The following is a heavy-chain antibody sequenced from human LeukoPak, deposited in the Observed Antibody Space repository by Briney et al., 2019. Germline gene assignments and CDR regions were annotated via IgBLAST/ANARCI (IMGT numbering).Heavy chain of an antibody. J-gene: IGHJ5*02. CDR1: GGSVSSGSYY. CDR2: ISYSGST. V-gene: IGHV4-61*01. CDR3: ARVAAAAGIINWFDP. D-gene: IGHD6-13*01. Sequence: SETLSLTCTVSGGSVSSGSYYWSWIRQPPGKGLEWIGYISYSGSTNYSPSLKSRVTISVDTSKNQFSLKLNSVTAADTAVYYCARVAAAAGIINWFDPWGQGTLVTVSS.